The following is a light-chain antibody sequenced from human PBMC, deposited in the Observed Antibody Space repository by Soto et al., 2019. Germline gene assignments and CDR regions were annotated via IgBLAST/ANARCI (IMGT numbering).Light chain of an antibody. J-gene: IGKJ1*01. V-gene: IGKV3-20*01. CDR3: QQYGGLPRP. CDR2: GAS. CDR1: QSVSSNY. Sequence: EIVLTQSPGTVSLSPGERATLSCRASQSVSSNYLAWYQQKPGQAPRLLIYGASSRATGIPDRFSGSGSGTDFTLTISRLEPEDFAVYYCQQYGGLPRPFGQGTKVEIK.